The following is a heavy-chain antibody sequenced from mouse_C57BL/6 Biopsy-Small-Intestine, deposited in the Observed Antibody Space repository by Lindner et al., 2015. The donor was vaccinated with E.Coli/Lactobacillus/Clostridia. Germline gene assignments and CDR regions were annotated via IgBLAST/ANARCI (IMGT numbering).Heavy chain of an antibody. Sequence: SVKVSCKASGYTFTDCYMHWVRQAPGQGLEWMGWINPNTGGTHYAQEFQGRVTMTRDTSISTVYMELSRLRSDDTAVYYCARDRAYFDFLSGHNYHYGINVWGQGTTVNVSS. CDR2: INPNTGGT. D-gene: IGHD1-2*01. CDR3: ARDRAYFDFLSGHNYHYGINV. CDR1: GYTFTDCY. J-gene: IGHJ1*01. V-gene: IGHV1S29*02.